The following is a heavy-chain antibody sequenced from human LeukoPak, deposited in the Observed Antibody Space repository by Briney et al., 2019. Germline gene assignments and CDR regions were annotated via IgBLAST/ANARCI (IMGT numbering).Heavy chain of an antibody. J-gene: IGHJ5*02. CDR2: IYYSGRT. D-gene: IGHD3-10*01. Sequence: SETLSLTCTVSGGSISSYYWSWIRQPPGKGLEWVGYIYYSGRTNYNPSLKSRVTISVDTSKNQFSLKLSSVTAADTAVYYCARGPFIWGNWFDPWGQGTLVTVSS. CDR1: GGSISSYY. CDR3: ARGPFIWGNWFDP. V-gene: IGHV4-59*01.